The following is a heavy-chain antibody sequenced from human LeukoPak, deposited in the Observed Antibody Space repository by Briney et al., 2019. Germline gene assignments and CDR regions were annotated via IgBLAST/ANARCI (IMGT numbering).Heavy chain of an antibody. CDR2: INPNSGGT. CDR1: GYPFTDYF. J-gene: IGHJ4*02. Sequence: GASVKVSCKASGYPFTDYFIHWVRQAPGQGLEWMGWINPNSGGTNYAQKFQGWVTMTRDTSISTAYMELSRLRSDDTAVYYCARERDADLDYWGQGTLVTVSS. V-gene: IGHV1-2*04. CDR3: ARERDADLDY.